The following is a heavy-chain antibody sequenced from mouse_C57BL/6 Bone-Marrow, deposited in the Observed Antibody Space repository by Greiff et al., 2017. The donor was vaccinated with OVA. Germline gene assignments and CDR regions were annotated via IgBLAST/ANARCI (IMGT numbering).Heavy chain of an antibody. J-gene: IGHJ4*01. CDR1: GYTFTNYW. CDR2: IYPGGGYT. V-gene: IGHV1-63*01. D-gene: IGHD3-2*02. CDR3: AYSSGYYAMDY. Sequence: QVQLQQPGAELVRPGTSVKMSCKASGYTFTNYWIGWAKQRPGHGLEWIGDIYPGGGYTNYNEKFKGKATLTADKSSSTAYMQFSSLTSEDSAVYYCAYSSGYYAMDYWGQGTSVTVSS.